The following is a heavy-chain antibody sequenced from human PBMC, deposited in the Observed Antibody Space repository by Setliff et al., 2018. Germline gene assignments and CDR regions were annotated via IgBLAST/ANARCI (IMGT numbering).Heavy chain of an antibody. Sequence: SETLSLTCGVSGVSITSGHYWGWIRRSPGKGLEWLATIHQRGRTYYNPSLNSRVTISLDTSKNHFSLKLRSVTAEDSAVYYCASPGRDNLDSPFDAFDIWGQGTKVTVSS. D-gene: IGHD3-3*01. CDR1: GVSITSGHY. CDR3: ASPGRDNLDSPFDAFDI. J-gene: IGHJ3*02. CDR2: IHQRGRT. V-gene: IGHV4-38-2*01.